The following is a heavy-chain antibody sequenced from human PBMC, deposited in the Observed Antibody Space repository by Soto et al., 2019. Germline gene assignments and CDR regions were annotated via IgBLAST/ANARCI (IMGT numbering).Heavy chain of an antibody. D-gene: IGHD4-17*01. V-gene: IGHV1-18*01. CDR1: GYTFTSYG. Sequence: QVQLVQSGAEVKKPGASVKVSCKASGYTFTSYGISWVRQAPGQGLEWMGWISAYNGNTNYAQKLQGRVTMTTDTSTSTAYMELRSLRSDDTAVYYCARGARTTVVNTYYYYYGMDVWGQGTTVTVSS. J-gene: IGHJ6*02. CDR2: ISAYNGNT. CDR3: ARGARTTVVNTYYYYYGMDV.